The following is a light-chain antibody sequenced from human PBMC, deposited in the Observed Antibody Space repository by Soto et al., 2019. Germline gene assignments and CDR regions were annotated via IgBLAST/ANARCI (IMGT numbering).Light chain of an antibody. J-gene: IGKJ2*01. V-gene: IGKV1-39*01. Sequence: DIQMTQSPSSLSASVGDRVTITCRASQSITSYLNWYQQKPGKAPKLLIYAASRSQSGVPSRFSGSGSGTDFTLTISSLQPEDFATYCCQQSYNTPYTFGQGTKLEIK. CDR1: QSITSY. CDR3: QQSYNTPYT. CDR2: AAS.